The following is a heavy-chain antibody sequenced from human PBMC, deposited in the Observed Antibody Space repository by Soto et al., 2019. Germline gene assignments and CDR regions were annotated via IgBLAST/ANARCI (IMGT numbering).Heavy chain of an antibody. CDR2: IYYSGST. J-gene: IGHJ4*02. D-gene: IGHD3-3*01. CDR1: GYSISSSYY. V-gene: IGHV4-39*02. CDR3: ARDKRDLRFLEWSYYFDF. Sequence: GYSISSSYYCSSNKQPPGKGLEWIGSIYYSGSTYYNPSLKSRVTISVDTSKNQFSLKLSSVTAADTAVYYCARDKRDLRFLEWSYYFDFWGQGTLVTVSS.